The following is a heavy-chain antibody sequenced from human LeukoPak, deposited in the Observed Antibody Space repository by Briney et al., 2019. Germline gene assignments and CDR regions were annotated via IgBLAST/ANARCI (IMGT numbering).Heavy chain of an antibody. D-gene: IGHD3-10*01. V-gene: IGHV4-59*01. Sequence: SETLSLTCTVSGGSIRSYYWSWLRQPPGKGLEWIGYIYYSGTTNYNPSLKSRVTISVDTSKNQFSLKLSSVTAADTAVYYCARDPKYGSGSLGTFNIWGQGTMVTVSS. J-gene: IGHJ3*02. CDR1: GGSIRSYY. CDR2: IYYSGTT. CDR3: ARDPKYGSGSLGTFNI.